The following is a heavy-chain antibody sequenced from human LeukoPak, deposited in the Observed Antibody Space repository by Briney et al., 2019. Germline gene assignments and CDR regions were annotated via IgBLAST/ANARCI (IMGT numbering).Heavy chain of an antibody. Sequence: SETLSLTCTVSGGSISSGGYYWSWIRQHPGKGLEWIGYIYYSGSTYYNPSLKSRVTISVDTSKNQFSLKLSSVTAADTAVYYCARDLPRWGGYSYGSNAFDIWGQGTMVTVSS. CDR2: IYYSGST. D-gene: IGHD5-18*01. J-gene: IGHJ3*02. V-gene: IGHV4-31*03. CDR1: GGSISSGGYY. CDR3: ARDLPRWGGYSYGSNAFDI.